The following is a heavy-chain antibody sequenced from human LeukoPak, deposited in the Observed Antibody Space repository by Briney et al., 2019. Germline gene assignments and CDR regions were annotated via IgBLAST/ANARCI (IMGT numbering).Heavy chain of an antibody. D-gene: IGHD1-26*01. CDR3: ARGRELGLPESC. CDR1: GGTFSSYT. V-gene: IGHV1-69*02. CDR2: IIAIIGIT. J-gene: IGHJ4*02. Sequence: SVKVSFKASGGTFSSYTISWVRQAPGQGLEWRGRIIAIIGITNYAQEFQGRVTITADKSTSTAYMELSSLRSDNTAGYYCARGRELGLPESCGGQGTLVTVS.